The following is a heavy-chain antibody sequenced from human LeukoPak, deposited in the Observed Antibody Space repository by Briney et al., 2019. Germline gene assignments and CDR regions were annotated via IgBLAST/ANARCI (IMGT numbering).Heavy chain of an antibody. V-gene: IGHV3-11*06. D-gene: IGHD2-15*01. J-gene: IGHJ4*02. CDR1: GFTFSDSY. CDR3: ARLWGYCSGGSCYSTPY. Sequence: GGSQRLSCAASGFTFSDSYMSWIRHTPGKGLEWLSYFSSSSSDTNYTDSVKGRVTISRDNAKNSLYLQMNSVRAEDTAVYYCARLWGYCSGGSCYSTPYWGQGTLVTVSS. CDR2: FSSSSSDT.